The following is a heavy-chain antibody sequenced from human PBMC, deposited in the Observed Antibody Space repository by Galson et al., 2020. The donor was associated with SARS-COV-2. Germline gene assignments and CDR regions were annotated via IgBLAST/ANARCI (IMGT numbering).Heavy chain of an antibody. V-gene: IGHV3-7*01. J-gene: IGHJ6*02. CDR2: IKQDGSEE. Sequence: GGSLRLSCAASGFSFSTFWMSWVRQAPGKGLEWVAHIKQDGSEEYYVDSVKGRFSISRDNAKNSLYLHMNSLSAEDTAVYYCAGTRAYYSFFGMDVWGQGTTVTVSS. CDR3: AGTRAYYSFFGMDV. CDR1: GFSFSTFW.